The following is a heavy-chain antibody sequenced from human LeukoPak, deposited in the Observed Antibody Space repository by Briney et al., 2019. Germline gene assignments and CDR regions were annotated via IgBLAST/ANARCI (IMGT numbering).Heavy chain of an antibody. D-gene: IGHD1-26*01. V-gene: IGHV4-59*01. CDR3: TRTGSGSYSAYNWFDP. CDR1: GGSISSYY. J-gene: IGHJ5*02. Sequence: PSETLSLTCTVSGGSISSYYWSWIRQPPGKGLEWIGYIYYSGSTNYNPSLKSRVTISVDTSKNQFSLKLSSVTAADTAVYYCTRTGSGSYSAYNWFDPWGQGTLVTVSS. CDR2: IYYSGST.